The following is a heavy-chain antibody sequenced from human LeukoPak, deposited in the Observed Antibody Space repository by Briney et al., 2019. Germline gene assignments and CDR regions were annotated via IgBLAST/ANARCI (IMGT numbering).Heavy chain of an antibody. D-gene: IGHD2-8*02. V-gene: IGHV3-11*04. J-gene: IGHJ4*02. CDR1: GFTFSGAW. CDR3: ARDTLWSFDA. CDR2: ITNSGSTI. Sequence: GGSLRLSCATSGFTFSGAWMSWVRQAPGKGLEWVSYITNSGSTIYYSDSFMGRFTISRDNAKNSLYLQMSSLRAEDTAVYYCARDTLWSFDAWGQGTLVTVSS.